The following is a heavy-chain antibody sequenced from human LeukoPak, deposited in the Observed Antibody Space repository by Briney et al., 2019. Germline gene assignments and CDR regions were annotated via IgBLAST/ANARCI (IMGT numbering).Heavy chain of an antibody. CDR2: IYPGDSDT. CDR3: ARGPHSWGFFDY. Sequence: VSLYVWCQGCRTSFTTYWNAWVRDVPWKSLEWMGIIYPGDSDTRYSPSFQGQVTISADKSISTAYLQWSSLKASDTAMYYCARGPHSWGFFDYWGQGTLVTVSS. CDR1: RTSFTTYW. D-gene: IGHD7-27*01. J-gene: IGHJ4*02. V-gene: IGHV5-51*01.